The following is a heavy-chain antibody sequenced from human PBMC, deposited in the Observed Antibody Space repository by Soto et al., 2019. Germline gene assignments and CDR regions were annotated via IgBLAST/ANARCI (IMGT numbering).Heavy chain of an antibody. CDR2: IYPGDSDT. CDR1: GYSFTSYW. V-gene: IGHV5-51*01. J-gene: IGHJ3*02. CDR3: ARVFSQLRVGWAFDI. D-gene: IGHD3-9*01. Sequence: GESLKISCKGSGYSFTSYWIGWVRQMPGKGLEWMGIIYPGDSDTRYSPSFQGQVTISADKSISTAYLQWSSLKASDTAMYYCARVFSQLRVGWAFDIWGQGTMVTVSS.